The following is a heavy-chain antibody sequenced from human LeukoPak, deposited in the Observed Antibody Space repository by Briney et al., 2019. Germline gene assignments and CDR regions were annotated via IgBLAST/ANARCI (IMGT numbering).Heavy chain of an antibody. CDR1: AFILNNAW. J-gene: IGHJ1*01. CDR2: IKSKTDGGTT. D-gene: IGHD3-3*01. V-gene: IGHV3-15*01. CDR3: AQWGDFWSGYYFQH. Sequence: PGGSLRLSCATSAFILNNAWMSWVRQAPGKGLEWVGRIKSKTDGGTTDYAAPVKGRFTISRDDSKNTLYLQMNSLKTEDTAVYYCAQWGDFWSGYYFQHWGQGSLVTVSS.